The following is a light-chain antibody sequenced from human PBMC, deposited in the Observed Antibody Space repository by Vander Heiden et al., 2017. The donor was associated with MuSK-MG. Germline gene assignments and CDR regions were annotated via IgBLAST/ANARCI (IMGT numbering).Light chain of an antibody. CDR2: DAS. CDR3: QQYNRYSGT. J-gene: IGKJ1*01. Sequence: DIQMTQSPSTLSASVGDRATITCRASQSISSWLAWYQQKPGKAPKLLIYDASSVESGVPSRCSGSGAGTEFTLTISSLQPDDFATYYCQQYNRYSGTFGQGTKVEIK. V-gene: IGKV1-5*01. CDR1: QSISSW.